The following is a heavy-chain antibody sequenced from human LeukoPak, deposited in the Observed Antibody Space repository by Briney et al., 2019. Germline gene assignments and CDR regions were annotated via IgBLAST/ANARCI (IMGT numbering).Heavy chain of an antibody. CDR2: IYTSGST. Sequence: PSETLSLTCTVSGGSISSYYWSWIRQPAGKGLEWIGRIYTSGSTNYNPSLNSRVTISVDKSKNYFSLKLSSVTAADTALYYCARDWQYCSVGSCSYYFDSWGRGALVTVPS. D-gene: IGHD2-15*01. CDR3: ARDWQYCSVGSCSYYFDS. CDR1: GGSISSYY. J-gene: IGHJ4*02. V-gene: IGHV4-4*07.